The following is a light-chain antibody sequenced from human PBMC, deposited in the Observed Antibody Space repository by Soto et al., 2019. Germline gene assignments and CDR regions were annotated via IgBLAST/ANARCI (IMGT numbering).Light chain of an antibody. J-gene: IGKJ4*01. CDR1: EPITSSS. V-gene: IGKV3-20*01. Sequence: EIVLTQSPGTLSLSPGDRATLSCRASEPITSSSLAWYQQKPGQAPGLLIYGAFTRATGIPDRFRGGGSRTDFTLTIPRLEPEDAAVYFCQQYLRSPLTFGGGTRVE. CDR3: QQYLRSPLT. CDR2: GAF.